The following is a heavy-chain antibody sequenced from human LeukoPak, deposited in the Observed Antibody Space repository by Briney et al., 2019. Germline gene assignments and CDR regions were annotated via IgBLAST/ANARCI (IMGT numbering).Heavy chain of an antibody. D-gene: IGHD4-17*01. CDR1: GYPISSGYY. CDR3: ASYGDYYYGMDV. V-gene: IGHV4-38-2*02. Sequence: SETLSLTCTVSGYPISSGYYWGWIRQPPGKGLEWIGGIYHRGSTYYNPSLKSRVTISVDTSKNQFSLKLNSVTAADTAVYYCASYGDYYYGMDVWGQGTTVTVSS. J-gene: IGHJ6*02. CDR2: IYHRGST.